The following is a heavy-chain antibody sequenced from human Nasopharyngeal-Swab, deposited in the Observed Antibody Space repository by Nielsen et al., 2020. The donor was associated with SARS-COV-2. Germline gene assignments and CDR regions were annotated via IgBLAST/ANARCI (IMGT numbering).Heavy chain of an antibody. CDR1: AGSSRHYY. V-gene: IGHV4-34*01. J-gene: IGHJ4*02. Sequence: TLSLTCAVYAGSSRHYYRSLTRQPRERGLEWIGEINHSGSTNYNPSLKSRVTISLATSKNQFSLKLSPVTAADTAVYYCAREGSNSRTFDYWGQGTLVTVSS. CDR3: AREGSNSRTFDY. CDR2: INHSGST. D-gene: IGHD2/OR15-2a*01.